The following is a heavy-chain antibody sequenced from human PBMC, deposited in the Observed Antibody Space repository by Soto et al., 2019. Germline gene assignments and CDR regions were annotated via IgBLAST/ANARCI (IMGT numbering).Heavy chain of an antibody. CDR1: GFTFSSYA. D-gene: IGHD3-3*01. J-gene: IGHJ4*02. CDR2: ISYDGSNK. Sequence: QVQLVESGGGVVQPGRSLRLSCAASGFTFSSYAMHWVRQAPGKGLEWVAVISYDGSNKYYADSVKGRFTISRDNSKNTLYLQMNSLRAEDTAVYYCARGYDFWSGYHGYWGQGTLVTVSS. CDR3: ARGYDFWSGYHGY. V-gene: IGHV3-30-3*01.